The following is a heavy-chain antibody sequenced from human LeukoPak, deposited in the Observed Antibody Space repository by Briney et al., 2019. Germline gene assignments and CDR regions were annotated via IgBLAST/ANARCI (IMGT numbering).Heavy chain of an antibody. CDR3: ARDVRATILENPSNYGMDV. CDR1: GFTFSSYG. V-gene: IGHV3-21*01. D-gene: IGHD5-12*01. J-gene: IGHJ6*02. Sequence: PGGSLRLSCAASGFTFSSYGMHWVRQAPGKGLEWVSSISSSSSYIYYADSVKGRFTISRDNAKNSLYLQMNSLRAEDTAVYYCARDVRATILENPSNYGMDVWGQGTTVTVSS. CDR2: ISSSSSYI.